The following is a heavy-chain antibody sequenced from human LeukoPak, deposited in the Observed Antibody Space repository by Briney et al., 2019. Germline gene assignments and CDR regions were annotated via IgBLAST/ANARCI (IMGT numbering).Heavy chain of an antibody. CDR1: GGSISSSGYY. D-gene: IGHD6-25*01. Sequence: SETLSLTCTVSGGSISSSGYYWGWIRQPPGKGLEWIGSIYYSGSSHYNPSLRSRVTISADTSKNQFSLKLSSVTAADTAVYYCARHRERSLYYYYYMDVWGKGTTVTVSS. CDR3: ARHRERSLYYYYYMDV. V-gene: IGHV4-39*01. J-gene: IGHJ6*03. CDR2: IYYSGSS.